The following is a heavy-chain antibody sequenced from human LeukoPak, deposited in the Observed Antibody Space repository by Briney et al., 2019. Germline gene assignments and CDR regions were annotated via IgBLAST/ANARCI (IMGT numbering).Heavy chain of an antibody. V-gene: IGHV1-18*01. J-gene: IGHJ4*02. CDR1: GYTFTSYG. CDR3: ARDGGYSSSSIPPLDY. CDR2: ISAYNGNT. Sequence: VASVKVSCKASGYTFTSYGINWVRQAPGQGLEWMGWISAYNGNTNYAQKLQGRVTMTTDTSTSTAYMELRCLRSDDTAVYYCARDGGYSSSSIPPLDYWGQGTLVTVSS. D-gene: IGHD6-6*01.